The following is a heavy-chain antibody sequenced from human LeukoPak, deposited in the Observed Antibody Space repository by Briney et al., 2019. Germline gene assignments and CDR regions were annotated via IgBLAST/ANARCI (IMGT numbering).Heavy chain of an antibody. CDR3: ARSWRVFLAVAWSYFDY. CDR1: GGFISSSSYY. Sequence: SETLSLTCTVSGGFISSSSYYWGWIRQPPGKGLEWIGSIYYSGSTYYNPSLKSRVTISVDTSKNQFSLKLSSVTAADTAVYYCARSWRVFLAVAWSYFDYWGQGTLVTVSS. J-gene: IGHJ4*02. CDR2: IYYSGST. D-gene: IGHD6-19*01. V-gene: IGHV4-39*07.